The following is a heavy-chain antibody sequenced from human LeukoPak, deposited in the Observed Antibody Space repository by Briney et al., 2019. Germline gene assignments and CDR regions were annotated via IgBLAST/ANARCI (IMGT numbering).Heavy chain of an antibody. CDR1: GFTFSSYA. Sequence: QSGGSLRLSCAASGFTFSSYAMSWVRQAPGKGLEWVSAISGSGGSTYYADSVKGRFTISRDNSKNTLYLQMNSLRAEDTAVYYCATGRGGWYVFDYWGQGTLVTVSS. J-gene: IGHJ4*02. D-gene: IGHD6-19*01. CDR2: ISGSGGST. CDR3: ATGRGGWYVFDY. V-gene: IGHV3-23*01.